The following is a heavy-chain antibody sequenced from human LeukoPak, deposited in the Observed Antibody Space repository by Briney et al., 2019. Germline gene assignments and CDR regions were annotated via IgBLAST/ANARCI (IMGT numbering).Heavy chain of an antibody. CDR3: ARETGDRGYSGHGIDY. V-gene: IGHV3-21*01. Sequence: PGGSLRLSCASPGFTFSTYTMNWVRQAPGKGLEWVSSISSSSSYIYYADSVKGRFTISRDNAKKSVYLQMNSLRAEDTAVYYCARETGDRGYSGHGIDYWGQGTLVTVSS. J-gene: IGHJ4*02. CDR1: GFTFSTYT. D-gene: IGHD5-12*01. CDR2: ISSSSSYI.